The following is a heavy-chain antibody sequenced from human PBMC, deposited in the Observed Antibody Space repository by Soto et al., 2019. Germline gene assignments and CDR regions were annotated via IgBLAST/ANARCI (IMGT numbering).Heavy chain of an antibody. CDR1: GFTLSDHY. Sequence: EVQLVESGGGLVQPGGSLRLSCAVSGFTLSDHYIDWVRQVPGKGLEWVGRSKNKANRYSTEYAASVRGRFATSRDDSGNSVYLQMSSLKSDDTAVYYCASIRTVMGYWGQGTLVTVSS. J-gene: IGHJ4*02. D-gene: IGHD3-10*01. CDR3: ASIRTVMGY. CDR2: SKNKANRYST. V-gene: IGHV3-72*01.